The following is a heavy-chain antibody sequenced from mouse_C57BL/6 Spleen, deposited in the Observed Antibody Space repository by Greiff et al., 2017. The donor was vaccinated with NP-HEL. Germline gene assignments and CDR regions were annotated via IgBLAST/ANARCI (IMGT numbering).Heavy chain of an antibody. CDR2: IDPSDSET. D-gene: IGHD1-1*01. Sequence: QVQLKQPGAELVRPGSSVKLSCKASGYTFTSYWMHWVKQRPIQGLEWIGNIDPSDSETHYNQKFKDKATLTVDKSSSTAYMQLSSLTSEDSAVYYCAREDYYGSSYGFDYWGQGTTLTVSS. CDR3: AREDYYGSSYGFDY. CDR1: GYTFTSYW. J-gene: IGHJ2*01. V-gene: IGHV1-52*01.